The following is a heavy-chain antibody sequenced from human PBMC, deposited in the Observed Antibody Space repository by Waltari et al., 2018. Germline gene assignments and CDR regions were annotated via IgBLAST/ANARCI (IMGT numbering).Heavy chain of an antibody. CDR2: SFSNDEK. CDR3: ARIPGYSSGWTRGADY. J-gene: IGHJ4*02. D-gene: IGHD6-19*01. Sequence: QVTLKESGPVLVKPTETLTLTCTVSGFSLSNARMGVSWIRQPPGKALEWLAHSFSNDEKSYSTSLKSRLTIAKDTSKSQVVLTMTNMDPVDTATYYCARIPGYSSGWTRGADYWGQGTLVTVSS. CDR1: GFSLSNARMG. V-gene: IGHV2-26*01.